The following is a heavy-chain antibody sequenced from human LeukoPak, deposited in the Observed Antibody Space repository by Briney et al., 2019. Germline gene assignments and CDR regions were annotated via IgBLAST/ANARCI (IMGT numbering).Heavy chain of an antibody. J-gene: IGHJ4*02. V-gene: IGHV3-74*01. D-gene: IGHD1-14*01. CDR3: ARYDYNRL. Sequence: GGSLRLSCAASGFIFGKSWMHWVRQAPGKGLVWVSRTDGSSTTYADSVKGRFSVSMDNAQNTLYLQMNSLRAEDTAVYYCARYDYNRLWGQGTLVTVSS. CDR2: TDGSST. CDR1: GFIFGKSW.